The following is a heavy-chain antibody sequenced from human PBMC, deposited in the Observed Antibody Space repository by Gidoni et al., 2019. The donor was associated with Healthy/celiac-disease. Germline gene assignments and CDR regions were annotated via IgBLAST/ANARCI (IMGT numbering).Heavy chain of an antibody. J-gene: IGHJ2*01. CDR1: GGTFSSYA. CDR3: ASSKGYYDSSGYRNNEHSFWWYFDL. CDR2: IIPIFGTA. Sequence: QVQLVQSGAEVKKPGSSVKVSCKASGGTFSSYAISWVRQAPGQGLEWMGGIIPIFGTANYAQKFQGRVTITADESTSTAYMELSSLRSEDTAVYYCASSKGYYDSSGYRNNEHSFWWYFDLWGRGTLVTVSS. V-gene: IGHV1-69*01. D-gene: IGHD3-22*01.